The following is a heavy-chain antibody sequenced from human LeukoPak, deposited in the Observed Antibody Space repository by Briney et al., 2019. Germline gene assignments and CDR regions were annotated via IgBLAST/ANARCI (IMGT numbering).Heavy chain of an antibody. CDR1: GFTFSSHG. J-gene: IGHJ4*02. Sequence: PGGSLRLSCAGSGFTFSSHGMNWVRQAPGKGLEWVSFISYNSNYIFYADSVKGRFTISRDNAKNSLYLQMNSLRAEDTAVYYCARADYHETSGPFGYWGQGTLVIVSS. V-gene: IGHV3-21*01. D-gene: IGHD3-22*01. CDR3: ARADYHETSGPFGY. CDR2: ISYNSNYI.